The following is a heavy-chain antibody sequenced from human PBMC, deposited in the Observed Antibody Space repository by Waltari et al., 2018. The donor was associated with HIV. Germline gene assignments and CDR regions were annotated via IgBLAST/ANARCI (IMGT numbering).Heavy chain of an antibody. V-gene: IGHV4-39*01. CDR2: IYYTGTT. CDR3: ARRPRMAGFYLYYGMDV. D-gene: IGHD2-8*01. Sequence: QLQLQQSGPGLVKPSETLSLTCTVSGGPVINSAYYWDFIRQSPGKGLEWIGNIYYTGTTFYNPSLKSRVTMSADLSKNQFSLRLRSVTAADTAIYYCARRPRMAGFYLYYGMDVWGQGTTVTVSS. J-gene: IGHJ6*02. CDR1: GGPVINSAYY.